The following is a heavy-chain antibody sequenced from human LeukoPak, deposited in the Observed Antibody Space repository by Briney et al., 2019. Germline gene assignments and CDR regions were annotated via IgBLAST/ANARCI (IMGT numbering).Heavy chain of an antibody. CDR3: AIDRSGWYSDY. D-gene: IGHD6-19*01. CDR1: GITFGSYA. J-gene: IGHJ4*02. V-gene: IGHV3-23*01. Sequence: GGSLRLSCAASGITFGSYAMSWVRQAPGKGLEWVSAISAGGGVIYYADSVKGRFTISRDNSKNTLYLQMNSLRAEDTAVYYCAIDRSGWYSDYWGQGTLVTVSS. CDR2: ISAGGGVI.